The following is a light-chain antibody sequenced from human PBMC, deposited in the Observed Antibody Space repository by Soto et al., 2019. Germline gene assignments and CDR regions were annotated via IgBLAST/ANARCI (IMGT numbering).Light chain of an antibody. CDR3: MQALGTPLT. J-gene: IGKJ4*01. Sequence: DIVMTQSPLFLSVTPGEPASISCRSSQSLLHDNGFNFLNWYLQKPGQSPQLLISLGSSRASGVPDRFGGSASGRDFTLLISRVEAEDVGVFYCMQALGTPLTFGGGTKVDIK. CDR1: QSLLHDNGFNF. V-gene: IGKV2-28*01. CDR2: LGS.